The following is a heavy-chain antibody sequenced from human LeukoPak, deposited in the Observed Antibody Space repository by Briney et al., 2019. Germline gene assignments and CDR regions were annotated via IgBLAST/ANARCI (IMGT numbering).Heavy chain of an antibody. CDR2: IYHSGST. V-gene: IGHV4-30-2*01. J-gene: IGHJ4*02. CDR1: GGSISSGGYS. CDR3: ARGSGPTHRSLIFDY. D-gene: IGHD2-8*01. Sequence: SETLSLTCAVSGGSISSGGYSWSWIRQPPGKGLEWIGYIYHSGSTYYNPSLKSRLTISVDRSKNQFSLKLSSVTAADTAVYYCARGSGPTHRSLIFDYWGQGTLVTVSS.